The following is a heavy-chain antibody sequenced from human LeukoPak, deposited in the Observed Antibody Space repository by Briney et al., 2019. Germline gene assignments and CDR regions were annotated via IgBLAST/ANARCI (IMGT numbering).Heavy chain of an antibody. J-gene: IGHJ4*02. D-gene: IGHD2-2*02. CDR3: ARGGGYCSSTSCYRVFDY. V-gene: IGHV4-4*07. CDR1: GGSISSYY. Sequence: SETLSLTCTVSGGSISSYYWSWIRQPAGKGLEWIGRIYTSGSTNYNPSLKSRVTMSVDTSKNQFSLKLSSVTAADTAVYYCARGGGYCSSTSCYRVFDYWGQGTLVTVSS. CDR2: IYTSGST.